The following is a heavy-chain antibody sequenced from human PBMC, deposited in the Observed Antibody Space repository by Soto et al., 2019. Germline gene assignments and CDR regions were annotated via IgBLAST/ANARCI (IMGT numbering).Heavy chain of an antibody. D-gene: IGHD3-3*02. V-gene: IGHV4-34*01. CDR2: INHSGST. Sequence: PSETLSLTCAVYGGSFSGYYWSWIRQPPGKGLEWIGEINHSGSTNYNPSLKSRVTISVDTSKNQFSLKLSSVTAADTAVYYCATGTHFFKYTTTTQIYNLGQGTLVTISS. J-gene: IGHJ4*02. CDR1: GGSFSGYY. CDR3: ATGTHFFKYTTTTQIYN.